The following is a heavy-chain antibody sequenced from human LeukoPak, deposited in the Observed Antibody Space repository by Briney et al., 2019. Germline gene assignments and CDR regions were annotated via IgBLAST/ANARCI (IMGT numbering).Heavy chain of an antibody. V-gene: IGHV3-7*01. CDR1: GFTFSSYW. D-gene: IGHD3-22*01. J-gene: IGHJ4*02. Sequence: PGGSLRLFCAASGFTFSSYWMSWVRQAPGKGLEWVANIKQDGSEKYYVDSVKGRFTISRDNAKNSLYLQMNSLRAEDTAVYYCARGWYYDSSGYFGYWGQGTLVTVSS. CDR3: ARGWYYDSSGYFGY. CDR2: IKQDGSEK.